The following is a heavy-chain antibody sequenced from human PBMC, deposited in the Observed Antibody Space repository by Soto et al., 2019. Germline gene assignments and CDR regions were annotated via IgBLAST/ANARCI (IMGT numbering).Heavy chain of an antibody. J-gene: IGHJ4*02. CDR2: ISYDGSYK. Sequence: QVQLVESGGGVVQPGRSLRLSCAASGFTFSSYGMHWVRQAPGKGLEWVAVISYDGSYKDYADSMKGRVTIARANYKTKLSVQMTSLRAEDTAVYYCAKEGSVVATTPDFDYWGQGTLVTVSS. D-gene: IGHD5-12*01. CDR3: AKEGSVVATTPDFDY. V-gene: IGHV3-30*18. CDR1: GFTFSSYG.